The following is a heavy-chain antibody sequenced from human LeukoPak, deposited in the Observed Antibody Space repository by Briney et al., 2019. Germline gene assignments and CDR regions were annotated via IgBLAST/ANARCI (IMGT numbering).Heavy chain of an antibody. Sequence: SVKVSCKASGGTFSSYAISWARQAPGQGLEWMRGLIPISGTANYAQKFEGRVTVTADESRSTAYIELSSLRSEDTTVYYCAAELGLTLRVGMDVWGQGTTVTVSS. CDR2: LIPISGTA. CDR3: AAELGLTLRVGMDV. J-gene: IGHJ6*02. D-gene: IGHD3-9*01. CDR1: GGTFSSYA. V-gene: IGHV1-69*01.